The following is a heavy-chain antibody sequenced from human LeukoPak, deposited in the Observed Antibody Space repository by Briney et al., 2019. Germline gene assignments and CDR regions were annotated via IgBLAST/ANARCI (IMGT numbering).Heavy chain of an antibody. D-gene: IGHD4-23*01. J-gene: IGHJ4*02. V-gene: IGHV3-7*01. CDR3: ASRNSLFI. CDR1: GGFFSGYY. Sequence: ETLSLTCAVYGGFFSGYYWSWIRQPPGKGLEWVANIKQDGSEKYYVDSVKGRFTIPRDNAKNSLYLQMNSLRAEDTAVYYCASRNSLFIWGQGTLVTVSS. CDR2: IKQDGSEK.